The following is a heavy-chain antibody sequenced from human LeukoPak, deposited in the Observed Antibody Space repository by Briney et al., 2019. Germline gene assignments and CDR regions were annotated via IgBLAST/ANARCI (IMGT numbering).Heavy chain of an antibody. Sequence: ASVTVSCKASGYTFTSYDINWVRQATGRGLEWMGWMNPNSGNTGYAQKFQGRVTITRNTSISTAYMELSSLRSEDTAVYYCARGRGSTTLYYYYYMDVWGKGTTVTVSS. CDR3: ARGRGSTTLYYYYYMDV. CDR2: MNPNSGNT. CDR1: GYTFTSYD. V-gene: IGHV1-8*03. D-gene: IGHD2-2*01. J-gene: IGHJ6*03.